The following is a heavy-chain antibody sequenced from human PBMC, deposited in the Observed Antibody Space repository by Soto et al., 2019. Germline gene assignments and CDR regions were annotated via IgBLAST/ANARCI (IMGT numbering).Heavy chain of an antibody. Sequence: GGSLRLSCAASGFTFSSYSMNWVRQAPGKGLEWVSSISSSSSYIYYADSVKGRFTISRDNAKNSLYLQMNSLRAEDTAVYYCARDLDAYYYGSGSSGPDAFDIWGQGTMVTVSS. CDR3: ARDLDAYYYGSGSSGPDAFDI. J-gene: IGHJ3*02. D-gene: IGHD3-10*01. V-gene: IGHV3-21*01. CDR2: ISSSSSYI. CDR1: GFTFSSYS.